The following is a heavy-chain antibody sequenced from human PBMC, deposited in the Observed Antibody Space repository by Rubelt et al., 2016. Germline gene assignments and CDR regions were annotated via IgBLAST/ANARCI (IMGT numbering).Heavy chain of an antibody. J-gene: IGHJ6*02. V-gene: IGHV3-30*04. CDR3: GRSYYYYYGMDV. CDR2: ISYDGSNK. Sequence: SSYAMHWVRQAPGKGPEWVAVISYDGSNKYYADSVKGRFTISRDNSKNTLYLQMNSLRAEDTAVYYCGRSYYYYYGMDVWGQGTTVTVSS. CDR1: SSYA.